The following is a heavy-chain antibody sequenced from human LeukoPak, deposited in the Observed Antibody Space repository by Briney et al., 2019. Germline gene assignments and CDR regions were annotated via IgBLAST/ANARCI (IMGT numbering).Heavy chain of an antibody. D-gene: IGHD1-26*01. CDR3: ARDIAGRELLDY. CDR2: ISSSSHYI. CDR1: GFTFSSYS. V-gene: IGHV3-21*01. Sequence: GGSLRLSCAACGFTFSSYSMNWIRQAPGKGLEWVSSISSSSHYIYYADSVKGRLTTSRDNAKNSLYLQMNSLRAEDTAVYYCARDIAGRELLDYWGQGTLVTVSS. J-gene: IGHJ4*02.